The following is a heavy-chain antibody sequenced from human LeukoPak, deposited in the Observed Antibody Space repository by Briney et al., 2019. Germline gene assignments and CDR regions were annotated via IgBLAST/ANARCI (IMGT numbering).Heavy chain of an antibody. CDR3: ASLYYYGSGSHLNWFDP. D-gene: IGHD3-10*01. J-gene: IGHJ5*02. CDR2: IDPSDSYT. V-gene: IGHV5-10-1*01. CDR1: GYTFSSYW. Sequence: GESLKISCKGSGYTFSSYWISWVRQMPGKGLEWMGRIDPSDSYTNYSPSFQGHVTISADKSISTAYLQWSSLKASDTAMYYCASLYYYGSGSHLNWFDPWGQGTLVTVSS.